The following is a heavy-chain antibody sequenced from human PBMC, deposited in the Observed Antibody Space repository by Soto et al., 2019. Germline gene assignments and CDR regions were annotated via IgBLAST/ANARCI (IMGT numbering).Heavy chain of an antibody. CDR2: IGTAGDT. J-gene: IGHJ6*02. D-gene: IGHD3-3*01. Sequence: EVQLVESGGGLVQPGGSLRLSCAASGFTFSSYDMHWVRQATGKGLEWVSAIGTAGDTYYPGSVKGRFTISRENAKNSLYLQMNSLRAEDTAVYYCARSLSGYYSFYYYYGMDVWGQGTTVTVSS. CDR1: GFTFSSYD. V-gene: IGHV3-13*01. CDR3: ARSLSGYYSFYYYYGMDV.